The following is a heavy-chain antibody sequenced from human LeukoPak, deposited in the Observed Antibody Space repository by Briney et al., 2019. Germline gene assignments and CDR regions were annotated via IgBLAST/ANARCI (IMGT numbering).Heavy chain of an antibody. J-gene: IGHJ4*02. V-gene: IGHV1-18*04. Sequence: GASVKVSCKASGYTFIGYYMHWVRQAPGQGLEWMGWISAYNGNTNYAQKLQGRVTMTTDTSASTAYMELSSLRSEDTAVYYCARDPGYSGYDGGLGFDYWGQGTLVTVSS. CDR1: GYTFIGYY. D-gene: IGHD5-12*01. CDR3: ARDPGYSGYDGGLGFDY. CDR2: ISAYNGNT.